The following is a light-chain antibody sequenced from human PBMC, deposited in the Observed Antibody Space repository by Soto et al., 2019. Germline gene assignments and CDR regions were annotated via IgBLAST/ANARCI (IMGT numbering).Light chain of an antibody. CDR1: QSVSSTY. J-gene: IGKJ2*01. CDR2: GAS. CDR3: QHYGSSPYT. V-gene: IGKV3-20*01. Sequence: ETVLTQSPDTLSLSPGERATLSCRASQSVSSTYIAWYQRKPGQAPRLLLYGASRRATGIPDRFSGGQSGTDFTLTVSRLEPGDFAVYFCQHYGSSPYTFGQGTKVDIK.